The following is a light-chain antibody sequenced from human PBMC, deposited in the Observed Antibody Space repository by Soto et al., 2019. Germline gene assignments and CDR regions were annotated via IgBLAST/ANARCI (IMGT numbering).Light chain of an antibody. CDR2: DVT. CDR3: TSYTTRSTLE. V-gene: IGLV2-14*01. J-gene: IGLJ2*01. CDR1: SSDIGSYNF. Sequence: QSALTQPASVSGSPGQSITISCTGTSSDIGSYNFVCWFQQHPGKAPKLLIYDVTNRPSGVSNRFSGSKSGNTASLTISGLQAEDEADYYCTSYTTRSTLEIGGGTKLTV.